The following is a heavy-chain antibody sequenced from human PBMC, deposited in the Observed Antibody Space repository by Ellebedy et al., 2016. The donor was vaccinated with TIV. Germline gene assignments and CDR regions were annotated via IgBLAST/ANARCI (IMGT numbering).Heavy chain of an antibody. J-gene: IGHJ6*02. Sequence: GESLKISCAASGFTFSTYWMHWVRQAPGKRLVWVSRINSDGSSTVYADSVKGRLTISRDNSMDTLYLQMNSLGVGDTAVYYCAKLGFDILTGSGGMDVWGQGTTVTVSS. CDR3: AKLGFDILTGSGGMDV. V-gene: IGHV3-74*01. CDR1: GFTFSTYW. CDR2: INSDGSST. D-gene: IGHD3-9*01.